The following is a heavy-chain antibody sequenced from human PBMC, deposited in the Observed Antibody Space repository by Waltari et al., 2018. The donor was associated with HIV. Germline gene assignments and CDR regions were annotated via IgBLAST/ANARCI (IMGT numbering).Heavy chain of an antibody. Sequence: QVQLQESGPGLVKPSQTMSLTCTVSGGSLSSGGYYWSWIRQLPGKGLEWIGFIYYSGSTFYYPSLKSRVTISVDTSKNQFSLTLSSVTAADTAVYYCARWHSGNSGRNWFDPWGQGTLVTVSS. V-gene: IGHV4-31*03. J-gene: IGHJ5*02. CDR2: IYYSGST. CDR3: ARWHSGNSGRNWFDP. CDR1: GGSLSSGGYY. D-gene: IGHD1-26*01.